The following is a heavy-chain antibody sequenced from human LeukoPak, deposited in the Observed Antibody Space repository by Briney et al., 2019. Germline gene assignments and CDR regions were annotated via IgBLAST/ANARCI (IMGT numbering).Heavy chain of an antibody. CDR1: GGSISSYY. CDR2: IYYSGST. J-gene: IGHJ4*02. V-gene: IGHV4-59*01. D-gene: IGHD3-3*01. CDR3: ARAYYDFWSGYEYYFDY. Sequence: SETLSLTCTVSGGSISSYYWSWIRQPPGKGLEWIGYIYYSGSTNYNPSLKSRVTISVDTSKNQFSLKLSSVTAADTAVYYSARAYYDFWSGYEYYFDYWGQGTLVTVSS.